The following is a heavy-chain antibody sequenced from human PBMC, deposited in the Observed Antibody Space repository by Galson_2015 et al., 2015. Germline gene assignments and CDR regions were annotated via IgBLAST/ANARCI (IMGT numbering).Heavy chain of an antibody. V-gene: IGHV1-2*06. CDR1: GYTFTGYY. Sequence: SVKVSCKASGYTFTGYYMHWVRQAPGQGLEWMGRINPNSGGTNYAQKFQGRVTMTRDTSISTAYMELSRLRSDDTAVYYCARVPQTGGWPFDYWGQGTLVTVSS. D-gene: IGHD2-8*02. CDR3: ARVPQTGGWPFDY. CDR2: INPNSGGT. J-gene: IGHJ4*02.